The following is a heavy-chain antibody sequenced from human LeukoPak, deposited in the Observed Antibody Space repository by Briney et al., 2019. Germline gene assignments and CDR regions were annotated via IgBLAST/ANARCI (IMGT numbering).Heavy chain of an antibody. CDR2: INSDGSST. V-gene: IGHV3-74*01. CDR1: GFTFSSSW. J-gene: IGHJ6*02. D-gene: IGHD6-13*01. CDR3: ARDSSYSMDV. Sequence: GGSLRLSCAASGFTFSSSWMHWVRQAPGKGLVWVSHINSDGSSTSYADSVKGRFTISRDNAKNTVYLQMNSLRAEDTAVYYGARDSSYSMDVWGQGTTVTVSS.